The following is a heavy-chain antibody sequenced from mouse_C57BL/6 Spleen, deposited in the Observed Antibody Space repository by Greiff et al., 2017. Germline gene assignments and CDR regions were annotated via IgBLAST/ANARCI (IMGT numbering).Heavy chain of an antibody. V-gene: IGHV1-69*01. D-gene: IGHD2-3*01. CDR3: ARAGTYDGYYGGY. CDR2: IDPSDSYT. CDR1: GYTFASYW. J-gene: IGHJ2*01. Sequence: QVQLQQPGAELVMPGASVKLSCKASGYTFASYWMHWVKQRPGQGLEWIGEIDPSDSYTNYNQKFKGKSTLTVDKSSSTAYMQLSSLTSEDSAVYYCARAGTYDGYYGGYWGQGTTLTVSS.